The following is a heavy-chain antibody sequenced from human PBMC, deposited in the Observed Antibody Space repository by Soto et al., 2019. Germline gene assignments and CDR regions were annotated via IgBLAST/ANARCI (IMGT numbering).Heavy chain of an antibody. J-gene: IGHJ5*01. V-gene: IGHV1-18*01. Sequence: ASVQVSFTASGCSFRRYGINWVRQAPGQGLEWGGWVSGYNYNTKYAQKLQGRITVTTDTSTNTAYMELRSLRSDDTAVYYCGRCSSMLCAGWSDSWGRGTRVTVSS. CDR2: VSGYNYNT. CDR3: GRCSSMLCAGWSDS. D-gene: IGHD2-8*01. CDR1: GCSFRRYG.